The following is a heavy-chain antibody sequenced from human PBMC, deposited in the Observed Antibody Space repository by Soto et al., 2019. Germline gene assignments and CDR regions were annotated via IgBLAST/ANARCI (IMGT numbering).Heavy chain of an antibody. CDR1: GFSFSTSAVG. CDR2: IYWDDDK. V-gene: IGHV2-5*02. J-gene: IGHJ4*02. Sequence: QITLKESGPPLVKPTQTLTLTCTFSGFSFSTSAVGVGWIRQPPGKALEWLALIYWDDDKRYSPSLKSRLTLTKDTSRNQVVVTMTNMDPVDTATYYCAHVYWAASGTRYYFDYWGQGTLVTVSS. D-gene: IGHD6-13*01. CDR3: AHVYWAASGTRYYFDY.